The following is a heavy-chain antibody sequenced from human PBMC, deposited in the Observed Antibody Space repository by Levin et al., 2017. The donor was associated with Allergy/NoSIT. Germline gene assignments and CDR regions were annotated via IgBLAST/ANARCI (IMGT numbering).Heavy chain of an antibody. D-gene: IGHD6-19*01. V-gene: IGHV3-23*01. CDR2: ISGSGGES. Sequence: SCAASGFTFNNYAMSWVRQAPGKGLEWVSSISGSGGESYYADSVKGRFTISRDNSKSALYLQMNSLRSEDTALYYCAKDREYTSGFRYFDYWGQGTVVTVSS. CDR1: GFTFNNYA. J-gene: IGHJ4*02. CDR3: AKDREYTSGFRYFDY.